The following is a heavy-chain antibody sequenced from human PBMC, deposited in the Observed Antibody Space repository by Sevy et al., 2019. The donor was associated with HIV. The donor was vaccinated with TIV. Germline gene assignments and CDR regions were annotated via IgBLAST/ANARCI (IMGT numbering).Heavy chain of an antibody. CDR1: GFTFNTCG. V-gene: IGHV3-33*01. J-gene: IGHJ5*01. CDR2: IWNDGSNK. Sequence: GGSLRLSCAASGFTFNTCGMHWVRQAPGKGLEWVALIWNDGSNKFYGDSVKGRFTVSRDNSKNTLYLQMNSLRAEDTAVYYCARDFDFWGRGTLVTVSS. CDR3: ARDFDF.